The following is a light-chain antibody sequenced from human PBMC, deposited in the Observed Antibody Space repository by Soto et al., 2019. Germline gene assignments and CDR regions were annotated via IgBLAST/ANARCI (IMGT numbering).Light chain of an antibody. CDR2: AAS. J-gene: IGKJ4*01. CDR3: QQYYSYPPA. Sequence: AIRMTQSPSSFSASTGDRVTITCRASQGISSYLAWYQQKPGKAPKLLIYAASTLQSGVQSRFSGSGSATNFTLTISCLQSEDFATYYCQQYYSYPPAFGGGTKVEIK. V-gene: IGKV1-8*01. CDR1: QGISSY.